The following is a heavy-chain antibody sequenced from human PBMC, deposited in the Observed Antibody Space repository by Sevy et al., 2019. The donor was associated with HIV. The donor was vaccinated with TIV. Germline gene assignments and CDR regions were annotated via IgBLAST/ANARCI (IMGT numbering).Heavy chain of an antibody. CDR3: ARGGVLGFLKADYGMDV. V-gene: IGHV1-69*13. CDR1: GGTFSSYA. Sequence: ASVKVSCKASGGTFSSYAISWVRQAPGQGLEWMGGIIPIFGTENYAQKFQGRVTITADESTSTAYMELSSLRSEDTAVYYCARGGVLGFLKADYGMDVWGQGTTVTVSS. J-gene: IGHJ6*02. CDR2: IIPIFGTE. D-gene: IGHD3-3*01.